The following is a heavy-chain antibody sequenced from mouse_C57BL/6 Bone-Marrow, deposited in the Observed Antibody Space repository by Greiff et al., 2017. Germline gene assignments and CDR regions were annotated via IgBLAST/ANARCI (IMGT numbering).Heavy chain of an antibody. J-gene: IGHJ4*01. Sequence: VQLQESGAELVRPGASVKLSCKASGYTFTDYYINWVKQRPGQGLEWIARIYPGSGNTYYNEKFKGKATLTAEKSSSTAYMQLSSLTSEDSAVDVCAISTVAEDDYDMDYWGQGTSVTVSS. CDR3: AISTVAEDDYDMDY. V-gene: IGHV1-76*01. CDR1: GYTFTDYY. D-gene: IGHD1-1*01. CDR2: IYPGSGNT.